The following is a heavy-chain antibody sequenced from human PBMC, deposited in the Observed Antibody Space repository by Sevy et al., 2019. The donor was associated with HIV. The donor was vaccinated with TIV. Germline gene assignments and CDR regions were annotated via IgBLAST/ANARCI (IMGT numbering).Heavy chain of an antibody. D-gene: IGHD6-19*01. CDR2: INPNSGGT. V-gene: IGHV1-2*06. CDR1: GYTFTGYY. CDR3: ARAMAVAGTFAFDY. Sequence: ASVKVSCKASGYTFTGYYMHWVRQAPGQGLEWMGRINPNSGGTNYAQKFQGRATMTRDTSISTAYMELSRLRSDDTAVYYCARAMAVAGTFAFDYWGQGTLVTASS. J-gene: IGHJ4*02.